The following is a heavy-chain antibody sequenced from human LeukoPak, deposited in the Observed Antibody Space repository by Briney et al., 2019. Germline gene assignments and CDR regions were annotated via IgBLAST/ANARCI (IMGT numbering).Heavy chain of an antibody. V-gene: IGHV3-48*01. CDR3: ARDHRYAFDN. CDR1: GFNFIDYS. J-gene: IGHJ4*01. D-gene: IGHD5-12*01. CDR2: IGISSGNT. Sequence: GGSLRISCAATGFNFIDYSMNWVRQAPGKGLEWISYIGISSGNTKYADSVKGRFTISRDKARNSLYLQMNSLRVEDTAVYYCARDHRYAFDNWGHGTLVTLS.